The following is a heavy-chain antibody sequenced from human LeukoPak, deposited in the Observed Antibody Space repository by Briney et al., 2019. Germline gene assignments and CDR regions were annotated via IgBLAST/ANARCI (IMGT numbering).Heavy chain of an antibody. CDR2: ISGSGGST. J-gene: IGHJ4*02. D-gene: IGHD3-22*01. CDR3: AKTYYYDSSGYYPEPIFDY. Sequence: GGSLRLSCAASGLTFRSYAMSWVRQAPGKGLEWVSGISGSGGSTYYADSVKGRFTISRDNSKNTLYVQMNSLRAEDTAVYYCAKTYYYDSSGYYPEPIFDYWGQGTLVTVSS. CDR1: GLTFRSYA. V-gene: IGHV3-23*01.